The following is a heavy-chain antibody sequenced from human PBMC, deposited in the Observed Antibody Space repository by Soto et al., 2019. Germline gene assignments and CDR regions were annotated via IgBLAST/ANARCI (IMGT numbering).Heavy chain of an antibody. CDR2: IYYSGST. Sequence: QVQLQESGPGLVKPSETLSLTCTVSGGSVSSGSYYWSWIRQPPGKGLEWIGYIYYSGSTNCNPSLKSRVTISVDTSKNQLSLKLSSVTAADTAVDYCASVSPNVDVWGRGTTVIVSS. V-gene: IGHV4-61*01. CDR1: GGSVSSGSYY. J-gene: IGHJ6*02. CDR3: ASVSPNVDV.